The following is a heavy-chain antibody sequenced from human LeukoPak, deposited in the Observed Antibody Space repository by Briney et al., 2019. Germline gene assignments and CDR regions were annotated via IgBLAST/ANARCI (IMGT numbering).Heavy chain of an antibody. D-gene: IGHD1-1*01. CDR3: ARGAGSYSYGMDV. J-gene: IGHJ6*02. CDR1: GGSISSGDYY. V-gene: IGHV4-30-4*01. Sequence: PSESLSLTCTVSGGSISSGDYYWSWIRQPPGKGLEWIGYIYYSGSTYYNPPLKSRVTISVDTSKNQFSLKLSSVTAADTAVYYCARGAGSYSYGMDVWGQGTTVTVSS. CDR2: IYYSGST.